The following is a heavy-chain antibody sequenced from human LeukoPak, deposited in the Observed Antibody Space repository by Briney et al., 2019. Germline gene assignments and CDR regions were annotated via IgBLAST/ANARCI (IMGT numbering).Heavy chain of an antibody. Sequence: SVKVSCKASGGTFSSYAISWVRQAPGQGLEWMGRIIPILGIANYAQKFQGRVTITADKSTSTAYMELSSLRSEDTAVYYCARAKGLAVAGLVGYWGQGTLVTVSS. CDR2: IIPILGIA. V-gene: IGHV1-69*04. CDR1: GGTFSSYA. J-gene: IGHJ4*02. CDR3: ARAKGLAVAGLVGY. D-gene: IGHD6-19*01.